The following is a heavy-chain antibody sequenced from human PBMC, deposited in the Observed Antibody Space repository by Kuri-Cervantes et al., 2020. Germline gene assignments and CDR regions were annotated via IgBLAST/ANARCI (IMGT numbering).Heavy chain of an antibody. D-gene: IGHD4-23*01. CDR3: AKPDRGVVKDY. CDR2: ISGSGGST. CDR1: GFTFGDYA. J-gene: IGHJ4*02. Sequence: GGSLRLSCTASGFTFGDYAMSWVRQAPGKGLEWVSAISGSGGSTYYADSVKGRFTISRDNSKNTLYLQMNSLRAEDTAVYYCAKPDRGVVKDYWGQGTLVTVSS. V-gene: IGHV3-23*01.